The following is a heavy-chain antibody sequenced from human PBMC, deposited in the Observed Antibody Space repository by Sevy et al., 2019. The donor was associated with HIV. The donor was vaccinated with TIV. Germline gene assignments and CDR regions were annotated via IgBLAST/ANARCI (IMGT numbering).Heavy chain of an antibody. CDR3: ARLYLGSSGYYRYYYGMDV. Sequence: GGSLRLSCAASGFTFSSYWMSWVRQAPGKGLEWVANIKQDGSEKYYVDSVKGRFTISRDNAKNSLYLQMNSLRAEDTAVYYCARLYLGSSGYYRYYYGMDVWGQGTTVTVSS. V-gene: IGHV3-7*01. CDR1: GFTFSSYW. J-gene: IGHJ6*02. CDR2: IKQDGSEK. D-gene: IGHD3-22*01.